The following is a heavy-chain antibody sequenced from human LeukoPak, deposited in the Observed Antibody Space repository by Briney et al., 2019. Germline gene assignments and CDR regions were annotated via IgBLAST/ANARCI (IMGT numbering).Heavy chain of an antibody. CDR1: GGSISSYY. V-gene: IGHV4-4*07. J-gene: IGHJ5*02. Sequence: SETLSLTCTVSGGSISSYYWSWIRQPAGKGLEWIGRIYTSGSTNYSPSLKSRVTMSVDTSKNQFSLKLSSVTAADTAAYYCAREVDAAAAYNWFDPWGQGTLVTVSS. CDR2: IYTSGST. CDR3: AREVDAAAAYNWFDP. D-gene: IGHD6-25*01.